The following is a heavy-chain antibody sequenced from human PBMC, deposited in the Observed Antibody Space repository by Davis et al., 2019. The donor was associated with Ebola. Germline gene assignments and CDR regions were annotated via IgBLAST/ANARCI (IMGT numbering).Heavy chain of an antibody. CDR2: VNPNSGDT. V-gene: IGHV1-2*02. CDR3: ARVWGMFAHADW. Sequence: ASVKVSCKASGYTFTGRYIYWARQAPGQGLEWMGWVNPNSGDTHYAQKFQGRVTMTRDTSISTAYMELSRLRSDDTAVYYCARVWGMFAHADWWGQGTLVTVSS. D-gene: IGHD3-16*01. CDR1: GYTFTGRY. J-gene: IGHJ4*02.